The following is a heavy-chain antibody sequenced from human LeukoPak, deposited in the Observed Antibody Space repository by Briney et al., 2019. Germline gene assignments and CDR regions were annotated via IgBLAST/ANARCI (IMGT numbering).Heavy chain of an antibody. D-gene: IGHD3-22*01. CDR3: ARGPMGPNYYDHFEI. Sequence: ASVKVSCKASGGTFSSYAISWVRQAPGQGLEWMGGIIPIFGTANYAQKFQGRVTITTDESTSTAYMELSSLRSEDTAVYYCARGPMGPNYYDHFEIWGQGTMVTVSS. CDR1: GGTFSSYA. J-gene: IGHJ3*02. CDR2: IIPIFGTA. V-gene: IGHV1-69*05.